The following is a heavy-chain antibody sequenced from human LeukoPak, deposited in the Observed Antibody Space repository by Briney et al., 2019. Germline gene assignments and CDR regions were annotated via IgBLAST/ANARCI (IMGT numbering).Heavy chain of an antibody. J-gene: IGHJ4*02. CDR2: INANSGDT. CDR1: GFTFTGYY. D-gene: IGHD4-17*01. Sequence: ASVEVSCKASGFTFTGYYMHWVRQAPGQGLEWMGWINANSGDTNYAQKFRGWVTMTRDTSLNTAYVEVSRPRSDDTAVYYCARDGATVATPFFDYWGQGTLVTVSS. V-gene: IGHV1-2*04. CDR3: ARDGATVATPFFDY.